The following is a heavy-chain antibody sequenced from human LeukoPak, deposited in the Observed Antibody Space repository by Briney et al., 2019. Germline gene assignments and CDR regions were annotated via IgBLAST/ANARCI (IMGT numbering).Heavy chain of an antibody. CDR1: GYTFTGYY. Sequence: ASLKVSCKASGYTFTGYYMHWVRQAPGQGLECMGWINPNSGGTNYAQKFQGRVTMTRETSISTAYMELSRLRSDDTAVYYCAREWNSSGYYYGYWGQGTLVTVSS. CDR2: INPNSGGT. V-gene: IGHV1-2*02. J-gene: IGHJ4*02. D-gene: IGHD3-22*01. CDR3: AREWNSSGYYYGY.